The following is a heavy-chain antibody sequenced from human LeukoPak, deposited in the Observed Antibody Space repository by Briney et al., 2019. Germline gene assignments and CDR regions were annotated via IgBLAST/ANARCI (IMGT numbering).Heavy chain of an antibody. J-gene: IGHJ3*02. CDR2: IYSGGST. V-gene: IGHV3-66*01. CDR1: GFTVSSNY. D-gene: IGHD4-23*01. CDR3: ANTPRGGNDAFDI. Sequence: GGSLRLSCAASGFTVSSNYMSWVRQAPGKGLEWVSVIYSGGSTYYADSVKGRFTISRDNSKNTLYLQMNSLRAEDTAVYYCANTPRGGNDAFDIWGQGTMVTVSS.